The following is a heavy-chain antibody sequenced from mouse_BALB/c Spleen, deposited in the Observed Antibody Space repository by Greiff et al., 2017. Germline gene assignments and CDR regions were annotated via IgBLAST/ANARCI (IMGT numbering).Heavy chain of an antibody. D-gene: IGHD1-1*01. Sequence: EVQLQQSGPSLVKPSQTLSLTCSVTGDSITSGYWNWIRKFPGNKLEYMGYISYSGSTYYNPSLKSRISITRDTSKNQYYLQLNSVTTEDTATYYCARGITTVVEGFAYWGQGTLVTVSA. J-gene: IGHJ3*01. CDR1: GDSITSGY. V-gene: IGHV3-8*02. CDR2: ISYSGST. CDR3: ARGITTVVEGFAY.